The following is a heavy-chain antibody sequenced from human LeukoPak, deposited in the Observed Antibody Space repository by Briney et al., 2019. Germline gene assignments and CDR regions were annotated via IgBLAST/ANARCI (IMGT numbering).Heavy chain of an antibody. V-gene: IGHV1-46*02. CDR2: IASSDGHT. CDR3: ARDLHCGGDCYYT. CDR1: GYPFYIYY. J-gene: IGHJ5*02. D-gene: IGHD2-21*02. Sequence: ASVKVSCKASGYPFYIYYMHWIRQAPGQGLEWMGLIASSDGHTNYTQKFQGRLTMTRDTSTSTVYMELSSLTSDDTAVYFCARDLHCGGDCYYTWGQGTRVTVSS.